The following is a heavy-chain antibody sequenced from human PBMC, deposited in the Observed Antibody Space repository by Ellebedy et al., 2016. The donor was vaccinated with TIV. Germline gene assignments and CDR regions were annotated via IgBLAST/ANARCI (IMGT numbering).Heavy chain of an antibody. CDR2: ISSSSSTI. J-gene: IGHJ4*02. CDR1: GFTVSSNY. V-gene: IGHV3-48*02. CDR3: APIFRNDY. Sequence: GGSLRLSXAASGFTVSSNYMNWVRQAPGKGLEWVSYISSSSSTIYYADSVKGRFTISRDNAKNSLYLQMNSLRDEDTAVYYCAPIFRNDYWGQGTLVTVSS. D-gene: IGHD2-21*01.